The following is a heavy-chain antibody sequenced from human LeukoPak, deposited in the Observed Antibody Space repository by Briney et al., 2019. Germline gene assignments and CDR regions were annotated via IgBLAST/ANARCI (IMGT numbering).Heavy chain of an antibody. D-gene: IGHD3-3*01. V-gene: IGHV1-3*01. J-gene: IGHJ5*02. CDR3: ARGSTTYYDFWSGYYNNWFDP. CDR2: INAGNGNT. CDR1: GYTFTSYA. Sequence: ASVKVSCKASGYTFTSYAMHWVRQAPGQRLEWMGWINAGNGNTKYSQKFQGRVTITRDTSASTAYMELSSLRSEDTAVYYCARGSTTYYDFWSGYYNNWFDPWGQGTLVTVSS.